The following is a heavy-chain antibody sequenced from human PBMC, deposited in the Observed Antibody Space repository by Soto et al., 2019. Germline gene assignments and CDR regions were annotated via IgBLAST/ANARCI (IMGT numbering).Heavy chain of an antibody. J-gene: IGHJ6*02. CDR2: ISFNGTNK. CDR3: ARVDYRYSTEISDYYRYGMDV. Sequence: QVQLVESGGGVVQPARSLRLSCAASGFAFNSYAMHLSRQAPGKGLEWVAVISFNGTNKYYADSVKGRFTISRDNSKNTLYLHMSSLRAEYTANYSWARVDYRYSTEISDYYRYGMDVWGQGTTVTVSS. CDR1: GFAFNSYA. V-gene: IGHV3-30*04. D-gene: IGHD4-17*01.